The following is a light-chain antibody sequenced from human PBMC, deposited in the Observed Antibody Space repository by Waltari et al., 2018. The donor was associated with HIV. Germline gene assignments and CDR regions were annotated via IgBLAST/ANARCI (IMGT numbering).Light chain of an antibody. J-gene: IGLJ3*02. CDR1: RSNIGKNF. V-gene: IGLV1-47*01. CDR3: ATWDDSLSGWV. CDR2: RND. Sequence: QSVLTQPPSASGTPGQRVTISCSGSRSNIGKNFIYWYQQFPGTAPKLLIIRNDQRPPGVPDRFSGSKSGTSASLAISGLRSEDEADYYCATWDDSLSGWVFGGGTKLTVL.